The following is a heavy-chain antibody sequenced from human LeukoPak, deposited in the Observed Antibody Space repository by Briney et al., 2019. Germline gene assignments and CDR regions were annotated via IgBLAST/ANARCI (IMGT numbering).Heavy chain of an antibody. CDR2: IYPGDSDT. J-gene: IGHJ4*02. CDR1: GYTFSSYW. V-gene: IGHV5-51*01. CDR3: ARITYDDYYFDS. Sequence: GESLKISCKGSGYTFSSYWIGWVRQMPGKGLDWMGIIYPGDSDTRYSPSSEGQVTISADKSTSIAYLQWSSLKASDTAIYYCARITYDDYYFDSWGQGTRVTVSS. D-gene: IGHD4-17*01.